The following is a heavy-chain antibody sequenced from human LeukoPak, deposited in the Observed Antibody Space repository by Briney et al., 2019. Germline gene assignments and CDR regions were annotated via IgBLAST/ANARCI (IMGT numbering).Heavy chain of an antibody. CDR3: ARENWNDGSFDY. Sequence: ASVKVSCTTSGYTFTGYYMHWVRQAPGQGPEWMGWINPNSGGKNYAQKFQGRVTLTRDTSISTAYMELSRLKSDDTAVYYCARENWNDGSFDYWGQGTLVTVSS. V-gene: IGHV1-2*02. D-gene: IGHD1-1*01. CDR2: INPNSGGK. CDR1: GYTFTGYY. J-gene: IGHJ4*02.